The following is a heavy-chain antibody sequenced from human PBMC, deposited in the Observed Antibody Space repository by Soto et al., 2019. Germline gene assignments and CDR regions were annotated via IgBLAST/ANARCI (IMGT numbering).Heavy chain of an antibody. CDR2: TRQDGGQS. Sequence: EVQLVESGGGLVQPGGSLRLSCEASGFTLSSYWMSWIRQAPGKGLEWVANTRQDGGQSYLVDSVQGRFTISRDNAKNSVYLQMNSLRADDTAVYYCVRYGSTGWHFDSWGQGTLVTVSS. CDR1: GFTLSSYW. D-gene: IGHD6-19*01. V-gene: IGHV3-7*01. J-gene: IGHJ4*02. CDR3: VRYGSTGWHFDS.